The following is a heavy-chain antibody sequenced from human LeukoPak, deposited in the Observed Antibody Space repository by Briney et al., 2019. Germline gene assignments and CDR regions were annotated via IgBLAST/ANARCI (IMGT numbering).Heavy chain of an antibody. CDR1: GFTFSSYG. Sequence: GGSLRLSCAASGFTFSSYGMHWVRQAPGKGLEWVAFIRYDGSNKYYADSVKGRFTISRDNSKNTLYLQMNSLRAEDTAVYYCAKDRDYYDSSGYGRYFDYWGQGTLVTVSS. V-gene: IGHV3-30*02. CDR3: AKDRDYYDSSGYGRYFDY. CDR2: IRYDGSNK. J-gene: IGHJ4*02. D-gene: IGHD3-22*01.